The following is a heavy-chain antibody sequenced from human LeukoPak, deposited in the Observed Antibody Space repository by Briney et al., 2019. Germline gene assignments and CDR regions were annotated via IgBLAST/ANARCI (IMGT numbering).Heavy chain of an antibody. CDR1: GGSISSYY. Sequence: SETLSLTCSVSGGSISSYYWSWIRQPPGKGLEWIGYIYNSGSTNYNPALKSRVSISVDTSRNQFSLNLSSVTAADTAMYYCARGGYSHGYILFNYWGQGTLAIVSS. CDR3: ARGGYSHGYILFNY. D-gene: IGHD5-18*01. V-gene: IGHV4-59*01. J-gene: IGHJ4*02. CDR2: IYNSGST.